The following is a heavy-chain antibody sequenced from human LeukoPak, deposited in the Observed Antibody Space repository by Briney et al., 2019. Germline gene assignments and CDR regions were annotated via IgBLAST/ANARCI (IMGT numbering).Heavy chain of an antibody. CDR1: GFTFTSSA. Sequence: GASVKVSCKASGFTFTSSAVQWVRQARGQRLEWIGWIVVGSGNTNYAQKFQERVTITRDMSTSTAYMELSSLRSEDTAVYYCAALTGGSGSYYNPPSDYWGQGTPVTVSS. J-gene: IGHJ4*02. CDR3: AALTGGSGSYYNPPSDY. D-gene: IGHD3-10*01. V-gene: IGHV1-58*01. CDR2: IVVGSGNT.